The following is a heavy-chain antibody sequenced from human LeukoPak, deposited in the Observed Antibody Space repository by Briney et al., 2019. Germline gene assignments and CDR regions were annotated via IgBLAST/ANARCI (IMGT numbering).Heavy chain of an antibody. CDR1: GFTFSNFE. Sequence: GGSLRLSCAASGFTFSNFEMSWVRQAPGKGLEWVSYISTGGSIIHYADSVKGRFTISRDNAKNSLYLEVNSLRAEDTAIHYCARERYSGYYFDCWGQGTLVTVSS. V-gene: IGHV3-48*03. D-gene: IGHD5-18*01. J-gene: IGHJ4*02. CDR3: ARERYSGYYFDC. CDR2: ISTGGSII.